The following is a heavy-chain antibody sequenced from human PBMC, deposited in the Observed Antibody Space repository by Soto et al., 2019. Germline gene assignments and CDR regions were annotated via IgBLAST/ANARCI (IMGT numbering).Heavy chain of an antibody. Sequence: SVKVSCKASRGTFSSYTISWVRQAPGQGLEWMGRIIPILGIANYAQKFQGRVTITADKSTSTAYMELSSLRSEDTAVYYCARDSGYGNFDYWGQGTLVTVSS. D-gene: IGHD5-12*01. CDR2: IIPILGIA. J-gene: IGHJ4*02. CDR3: ARDSGYGNFDY. V-gene: IGHV1-69*04. CDR1: RGTFSSYT.